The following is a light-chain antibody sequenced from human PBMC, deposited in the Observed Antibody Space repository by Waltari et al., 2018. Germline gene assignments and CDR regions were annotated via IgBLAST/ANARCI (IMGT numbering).Light chain of an antibody. Sequence: DIQMTQSPSSVSASVGDRVTITCRASQDVTKYIAWYQQKPGRAPKGLIFDVSTLQSGVPSRFSGSGSGTEFSLTISSLQPEDFATYYCQQGDSLPPTFGQGTKVEI. CDR2: DVS. CDR3: QQGDSLPPT. J-gene: IGKJ1*01. CDR1: QDVTKY. V-gene: IGKV1-12*01.